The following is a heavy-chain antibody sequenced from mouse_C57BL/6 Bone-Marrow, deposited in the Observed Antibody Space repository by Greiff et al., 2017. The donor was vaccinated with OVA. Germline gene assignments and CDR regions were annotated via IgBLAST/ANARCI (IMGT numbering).Heavy chain of an antibody. J-gene: IGHJ4*01. CDR2: INPGSGGT. CDR1: GYAFTNYL. D-gene: IGHD4-1*01. CDR3: SRHWAYAMDY. Sequence: QVQLQQSGAELVRPGTSVKVSCKASGYAFTNYLIEWVKQRPGQGLEWIGVINPGSGGTNYNEKFKGKATLTADKSSSTAYMQLSSLTSEYSAVYFCSRHWAYAMDYWGQGTSVTVSS. V-gene: IGHV1-54*01.